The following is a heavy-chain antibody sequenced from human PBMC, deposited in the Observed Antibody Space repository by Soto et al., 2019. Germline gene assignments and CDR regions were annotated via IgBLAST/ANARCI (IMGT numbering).Heavy chain of an antibody. Sequence: PGVSLXLSCAASGFTFSSYWMHWVRQAPGKGLVWVSRINSDGSSTSYADSVKGRFTISRDNAKNTLYLQMNSLRAEDTAVYYCATEKPRITIFAESRDYWGQGTLVTVSS. CDR1: GFTFSSYW. CDR2: INSDGSST. D-gene: IGHD3-3*01. J-gene: IGHJ4*02. V-gene: IGHV3-74*01. CDR3: ATEKPRITIFAESRDY.